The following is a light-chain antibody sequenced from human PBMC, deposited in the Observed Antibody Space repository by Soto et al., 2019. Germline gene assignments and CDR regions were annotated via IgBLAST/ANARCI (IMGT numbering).Light chain of an antibody. CDR2: SAS. CDR3: LQHFMYPLT. V-gene: IGKV1-17*01. CDR1: QGI. J-gene: IGKJ4*01. Sequence: DIQMTQSPSSLSASVGDRVTITCRASQGIKRLIYSASTLQGGVPSRFSGSASGTEFTLTISSLQPEDFATYYCLQHFMYPLTFGGGTKVEIK.